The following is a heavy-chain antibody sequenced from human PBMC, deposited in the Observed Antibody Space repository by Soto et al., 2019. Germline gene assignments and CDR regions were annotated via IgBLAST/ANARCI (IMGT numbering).Heavy chain of an antibody. CDR2: ISWDSGSI. CDR1: GFTFDDYA. CDR3: AKGRALYSFDAFDI. Sequence: EVQLVEAGGGLVQPGRSLRLSCAASGFTFDDYAMHWVRQAPGKGLEWVSGISWDSGSIGYADSVKGRFTISRDNAKNSLYLQMNSLRAEDTALYYCAKGRALYSFDAFDIWGQRTMVTVSS. J-gene: IGHJ3*02. V-gene: IGHV3-9*01. D-gene: IGHD5-18*01.